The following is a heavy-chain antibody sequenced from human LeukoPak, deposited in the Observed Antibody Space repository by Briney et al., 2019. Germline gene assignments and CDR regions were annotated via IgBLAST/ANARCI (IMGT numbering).Heavy chain of an antibody. CDR2: INPISGGT. CDR1: GYTFTCYY. D-gene: IGHD1-26*01. V-gene: IGHV1-2*02. CDR3: ARDREHYFDY. J-gene: IGHJ4*02. Sequence: ASVKVSCKTSGYTFTCYYIHWVRQAPGRGLEWMGWINPISGGTNYAQKFQDRVTMTRATSISTAYMELSRLRSDDTAIYYCARDREHYFDYWGQGTLVTVSS.